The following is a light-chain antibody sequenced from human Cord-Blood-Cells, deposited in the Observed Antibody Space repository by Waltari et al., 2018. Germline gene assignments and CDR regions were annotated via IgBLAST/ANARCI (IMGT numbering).Light chain of an antibody. Sequence: DIQMTQSPSSLSASVGDRVTITCRASQSISSYLNWYQQKPGKAPKLLIYAASSLQSGVPSRCSGSGSGTDFTLTISSLQPEDFATYDCQQSYRTPYSFGQGTKLEIK. V-gene: IGKV1-39*01. CDR1: QSISSY. CDR3: QQSYRTPYS. CDR2: AAS. J-gene: IGKJ2*03.